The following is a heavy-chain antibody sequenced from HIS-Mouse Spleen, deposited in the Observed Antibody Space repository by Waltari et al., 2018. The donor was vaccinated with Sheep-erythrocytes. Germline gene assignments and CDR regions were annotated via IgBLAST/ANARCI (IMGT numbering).Heavy chain of an antibody. CDR3: ARVSVAARFDY. J-gene: IGHJ4*02. Sequence: QLQLQESGPGLVKPSETLSLTCTVSGGSISSSSYYWGWIRQPPGKGLEWIGSIYYSWSTYYNPSLKSRVTISVDTSKNQFSLKLSSVTAADTVVYYCARVSVAARFDYWGQGTLVTVSS. CDR1: GGSISSSSYY. CDR2: IYYSWST. V-gene: IGHV4-39*07. D-gene: IGHD6-6*01.